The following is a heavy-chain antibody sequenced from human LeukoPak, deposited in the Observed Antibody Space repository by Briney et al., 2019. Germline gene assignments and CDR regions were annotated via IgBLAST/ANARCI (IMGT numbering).Heavy chain of an antibody. Sequence: GGSLRLSCAASGFTFSTYSMNWVRQAPGKGLEWVSSISSNSSYTYYADSVKGRFTISRDNAKNSLYLQMNSLRAEDTAVYYCAMGDVEMTTTAAFDIWGQGTMVTVSS. J-gene: IGHJ3*02. D-gene: IGHD5-24*01. CDR1: GFTFSTYS. V-gene: IGHV3-21*01. CDR3: AMGDVEMTTTAAFDI. CDR2: ISSNSSYT.